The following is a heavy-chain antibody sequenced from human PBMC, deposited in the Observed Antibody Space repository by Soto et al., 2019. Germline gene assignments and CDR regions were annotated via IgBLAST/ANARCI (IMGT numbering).Heavy chain of an antibody. CDR3: ARDLGGWPDY. Sequence: ASVKVSCKASGYIFTSYYMHWVRQAPGQGLEWMGIINTSGGSTSYAQKFQGRVTITRDTSASTAYMELSSLRSEDTAVYYCARDLGGWPDYWGQGTLVTAPQ. CDR1: GYIFTSYY. CDR2: INTSGGST. V-gene: IGHV1-46*01. D-gene: IGHD2-15*01. J-gene: IGHJ4*02.